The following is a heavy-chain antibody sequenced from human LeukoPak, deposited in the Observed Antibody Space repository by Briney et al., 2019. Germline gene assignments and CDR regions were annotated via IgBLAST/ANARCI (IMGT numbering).Heavy chain of an antibody. Sequence: SETLSLTCTVSGYSISSGYYWGWIRQPPGKGLEWIGSIYHSESTYYNPSLKSRVTISVDTSKNQFSLKLSSVTAADTAVYYCARGTRDCGSTSCYGTFDYWGQGTLVTVSS. D-gene: IGHD2-2*01. CDR3: ARGTRDCGSTSCYGTFDY. V-gene: IGHV4-38-2*02. CDR1: GYSISSGYY. J-gene: IGHJ4*02. CDR2: IYHSEST.